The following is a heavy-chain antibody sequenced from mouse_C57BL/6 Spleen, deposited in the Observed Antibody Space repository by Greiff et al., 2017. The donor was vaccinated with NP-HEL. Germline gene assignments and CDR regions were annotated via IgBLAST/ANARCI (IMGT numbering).Heavy chain of an antibody. CDR2: ISRGGGNT. CDR1: GFTFSSYT. D-gene: IGHD2-5*01. V-gene: IGHV5-9*01. CDR3: ARQAGNYYSKGGYYAVDY. Sequence: EVQRVESGAGLVKPGGSLKLSCAASGFTFSSYTMPWVRQTPEKRLEWVGTISRGGGNTYYPDSVKGRSTITRDNATNTLYLQMSSLRSEDTALYYCARQAGNYYSKGGYYAVDYWGQGTSVTVSS. J-gene: IGHJ4*01.